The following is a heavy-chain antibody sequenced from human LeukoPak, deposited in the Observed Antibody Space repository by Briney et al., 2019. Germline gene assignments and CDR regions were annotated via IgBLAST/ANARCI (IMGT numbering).Heavy chain of an antibody. CDR1: GFTVSGTY. J-gene: IGHJ4*02. Sequence: GGSLRLSCAASGFTVSGTYMSWVRQAPGKGLEWVSVIYTGGSTYYADSVKGRFTISRDDSKNALYLQMNSLRAEDTAVYYCARDSRSSHYFDYWGQGTLVTVSS. CDR2: IYTGGST. V-gene: IGHV3-66*01. D-gene: IGHD3-10*01. CDR3: ARDSRSSHYFDY.